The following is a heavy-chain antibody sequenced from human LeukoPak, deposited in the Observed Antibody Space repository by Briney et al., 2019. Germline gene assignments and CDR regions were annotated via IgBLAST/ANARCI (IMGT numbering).Heavy chain of an antibody. CDR3: AKIGPGSWYFDL. Sequence: SETLSLTCAVSGGSISTFYWSWIRQPPGKGLEWIGYIFKTGSTNYNSSLKSRVTMSLDRSKNQFSMNLRSMTAADTAIYYCAKIGPGSWYFDLWGRGTLVTVSS. CDR2: IFKTGST. V-gene: IGHV4-59*01. CDR1: GGSISTFY. J-gene: IGHJ2*01. D-gene: IGHD3-10*01.